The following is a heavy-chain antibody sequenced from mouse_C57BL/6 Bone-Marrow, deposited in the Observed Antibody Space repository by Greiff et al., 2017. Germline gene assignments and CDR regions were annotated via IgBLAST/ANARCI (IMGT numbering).Heavy chain of an antibody. V-gene: IGHV1-81*01. CDR3: ARERIMVYDGPFAY. CDR2: IYPRSGNT. CDR1: GYTFTSYG. D-gene: IGHD1-2*01. J-gene: IGHJ3*01. Sequence: VQLQQSGPELVKPGASVKLSCKASGYTFTSYGISWVKQRTGQGLEWIGEIYPRSGNTYYNEKFKGKATLTADKSSSTAYMELRSLTSEDSAVYFCARERIMVYDGPFAYWGQGTLVTVSA.